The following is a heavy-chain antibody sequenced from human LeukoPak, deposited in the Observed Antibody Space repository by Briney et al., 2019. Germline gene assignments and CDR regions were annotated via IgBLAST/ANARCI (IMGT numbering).Heavy chain of an antibody. J-gene: IGHJ5*02. Sequence: ASVKVFCKASGYTFTSYAMHWVRQAPGQRLEWMGWINAGNGNTKYSQKFQGRVTITRDTSASTAYMELSSLRSEDTAVYYCARGRGMVRGVVNWFDPWGQGTLVTVSS. CDR1: GYTFTSYA. D-gene: IGHD3-10*01. V-gene: IGHV1-3*01. CDR3: ARGRGMVRGVVNWFDP. CDR2: INAGNGNT.